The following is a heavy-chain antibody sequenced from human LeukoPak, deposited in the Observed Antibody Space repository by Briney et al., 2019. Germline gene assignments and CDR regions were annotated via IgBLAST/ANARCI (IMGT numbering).Heavy chain of an antibody. CDR2: IYYSGSN. CDR1: VDSISSYY. J-gene: IGHJ3*02. V-gene: IGHV4-59*01. Sequence: SDTLSLTCTVWVDSISSYYWSGMRQPPGKGREWIVYIYYSGSNNYNPSLNSRVTISVDTSKNQFSLKLSSVTAADTAVYYCARDYYVNAFDIWGQGTMVTVSS. D-gene: IGHD3-10*02. CDR3: ARDYYVNAFDI.